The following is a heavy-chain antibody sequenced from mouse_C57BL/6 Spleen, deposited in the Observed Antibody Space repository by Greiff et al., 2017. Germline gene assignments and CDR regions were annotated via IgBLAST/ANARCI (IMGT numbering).Heavy chain of an antibody. J-gene: IGHJ4*01. Sequence: VKLVESGPGLVQPSQSLSITCTVSGFSLTSYGVHWVRQSPGKGLEWLGVIWSGGSTDYNAAFISSLSISKDNSKSQVFFKMNSLQADDTAIYYCARNEGDDYAYYAMDYWGQGTSVTVSS. CDR1: GFSLTSYG. CDR3: ARNEGDDYAYYAMDY. CDR2: IWSGGST. D-gene: IGHD2-4*01. V-gene: IGHV2-2*01.